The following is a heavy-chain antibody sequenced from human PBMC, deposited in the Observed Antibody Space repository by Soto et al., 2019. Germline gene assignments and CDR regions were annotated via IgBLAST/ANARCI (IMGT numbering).Heavy chain of an antibody. CDR2: IYYSGST. J-gene: IGHJ4*02. CDR1: GGSISSSSYY. Sequence: PSETLSLTCTVSGGSISSSSYYWGWIRQPPGKGLEWIGSIYYSGSTYYNPSLKSRVTISVDTSKNQFSLKLSSVTAADTAVYYCASPGMGIRLPLDYWGQGTLVTVSS. V-gene: IGHV4-39*01. D-gene: IGHD3-10*01. CDR3: ASPGMGIRLPLDY.